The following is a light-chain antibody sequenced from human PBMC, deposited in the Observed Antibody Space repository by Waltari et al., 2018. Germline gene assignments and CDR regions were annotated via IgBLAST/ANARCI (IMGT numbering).Light chain of an antibody. CDR2: EVT. V-gene: IGLV2-23*02. CDR1: SSDVGNYNL. J-gene: IGLJ1*01. Sequence: QSGLTQPASVSGSPGQSITIPCTGTSSDVGNYNLVYWYQKYPGKAPKLMVYEVTRRSSGVSDRFSGSKSGNTASLTIYGLQSEDEADYYCCSYAGLGIYVFGTGTKVTVL. CDR3: CSYAGLGIYV.